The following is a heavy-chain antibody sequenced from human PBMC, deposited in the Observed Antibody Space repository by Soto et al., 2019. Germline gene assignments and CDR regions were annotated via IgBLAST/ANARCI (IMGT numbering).Heavy chain of an antibody. Sequence: QVQLQESGPGLVKPSGTLSLTCAVSGGSISSSNWWSWVRQPPGKGLEGIGEIYHSGSTNYNPSLKSRVTISVDKSKNQFSLKLSSVTAADTAVYYCARGTRGAYCGGDCYPAFDYWGQGTLVTVSS. CDR3: ARGTRGAYCGGDCYPAFDY. CDR2: IYHSGST. CDR1: GGSISSSNW. D-gene: IGHD2-21*02. J-gene: IGHJ4*02. V-gene: IGHV4-4*02.